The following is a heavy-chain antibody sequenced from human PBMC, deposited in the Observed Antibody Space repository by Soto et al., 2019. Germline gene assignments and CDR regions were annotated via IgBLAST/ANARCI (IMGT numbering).Heavy chain of an antibody. CDR3: ARNTVGATFLDY. CDR1: GYTFTTFA. J-gene: IGHJ4*02. V-gene: IGHV1-3*01. CDR2: INGGNGAT. D-gene: IGHD1-26*01. Sequence: ASVKVSCKTSGYTFTTFAMHWVRQAPGQRLEWVGWINGGNGATKYSPQFQGRVTITRDTSASTAYMELSSLRSEDTAVYFCARNTVGATFLDYWGRGVLVTVSS.